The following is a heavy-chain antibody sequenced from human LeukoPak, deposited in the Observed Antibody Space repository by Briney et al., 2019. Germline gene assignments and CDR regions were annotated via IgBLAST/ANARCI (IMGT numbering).Heavy chain of an antibody. D-gene: IGHD2-15*01. CDR2: MNPRSGNT. V-gene: IGHV1-8*01. CDR1: GYTFTNND. J-gene: IGHJ4*02. CDR3: AKVVSGGHHDY. Sequence: ASVKVSCKASGYTFTNNDISWVRQAAGQGLEWMGWMNPRSGNTGYARKFQGRVTMTRDTSITTAYMELSALRSEDTAVYYCAKVVSGGHHDYWGQGTLVTVSS.